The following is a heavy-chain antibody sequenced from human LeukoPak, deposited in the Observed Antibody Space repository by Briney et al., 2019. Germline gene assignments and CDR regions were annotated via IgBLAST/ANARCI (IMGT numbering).Heavy chain of an antibody. V-gene: IGHV1-2*02. CDR1: GYTFTGYY. Sequence: ASVKVSCKASGYTFTGYYMHWVRQAPGQGLEWMGWINPNRGGTNYAQKFQGRVTTTRDTSISTAYMELSRLRSDDTAVYYCARRMVRGAIDAFDIWGQGTMVTVSS. CDR3: ARRMVRGAIDAFDI. J-gene: IGHJ3*02. CDR2: INPNRGGT. D-gene: IGHD3-10*01.